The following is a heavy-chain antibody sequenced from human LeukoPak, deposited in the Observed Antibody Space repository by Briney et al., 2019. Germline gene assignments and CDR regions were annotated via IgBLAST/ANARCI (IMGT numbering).Heavy chain of an antibody. J-gene: IGHJ6*03. V-gene: IGHV1-2*02. CDR1: GYTFTGYY. CDR2: INPNSGGT. D-gene: IGHD2-8*01. CDR3: ARDGRHCTNGVCYSYYYYMDV. Sequence: ASVKVSCKASGYTFTGYYMHWVRQAPGHGLEWMGCINPNSGGTNYAQKFQGRVTMTRDTSISTAYMELSRLRSDDTAVYYCARDGRHCTNGVCYSYYYYMDVWGKGTTVTVSS.